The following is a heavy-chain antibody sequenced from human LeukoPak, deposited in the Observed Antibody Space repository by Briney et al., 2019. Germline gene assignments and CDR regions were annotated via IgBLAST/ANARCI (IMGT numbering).Heavy chain of an antibody. J-gene: IGHJ5*02. CDR2: INTYNGNT. CDR1: GYTFTSYG. D-gene: IGHD3-10*01. V-gene: IGHV1-18*01. Sequence: GASVKVSCKASGYTFTSYGISWVRQAPGQGLEWTGWINTYNGNTNYAQKLQGRVTMTTDTSTNTAYMELRSLRSDDTAVYYCARAYGSGLNWFDPRGQGTLVTVSS. CDR3: ARAYGSGLNWFDP.